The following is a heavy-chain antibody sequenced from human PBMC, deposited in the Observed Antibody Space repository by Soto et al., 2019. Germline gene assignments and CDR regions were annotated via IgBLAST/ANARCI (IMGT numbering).Heavy chain of an antibody. Sequence: SQTLSLTGAISGDSVSSNSGAWNWIRQSPSRGLEWLGRTYYRSKWYNDYAVSVKSRITINPDTSKNQFSLQLNFVTPEDTAVYYCARDIVVVTRTGWFDPWGQGTLVTVSS. V-gene: IGHV6-1*01. CDR2: TYYRSKWYN. CDR1: GDSVSSNSGA. D-gene: IGHD2-15*01. CDR3: ARDIVVVTRTGWFDP. J-gene: IGHJ5*02.